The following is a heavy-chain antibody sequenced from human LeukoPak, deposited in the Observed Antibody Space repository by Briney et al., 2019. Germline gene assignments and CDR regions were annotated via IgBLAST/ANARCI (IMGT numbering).Heavy chain of an antibody. CDR3: ARDQGDFTLTAVQ. Sequence: GGSLRLSCTASGFTGGLSLSSSSMSWVRLAPGKGLEWVSSISSVSSFIFYADSVKGRFTISRDNAKNSVFLHLNSLRAEDTALYYCARDQGDFTLTAVQWGQGTLVTVSS. V-gene: IGHV3-21*06. CDR2: ISSVSSFI. CDR1: GFTGGLSLSSSS. D-gene: IGHD2-21*02. J-gene: IGHJ1*01.